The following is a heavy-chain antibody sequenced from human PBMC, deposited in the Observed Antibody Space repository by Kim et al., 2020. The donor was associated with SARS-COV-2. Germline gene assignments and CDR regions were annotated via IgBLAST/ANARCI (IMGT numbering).Heavy chain of an antibody. CDR1: GYTFTSYG. CDR3: ARELITFGGVIVKGNWFDP. J-gene: IGHJ5*02. D-gene: IGHD3-16*02. CDR2: ISAYNGNT. V-gene: IGHV1-18*04. Sequence: ASVKVSCKASGYTFTSYGISWVRQAPGQGLEWMGWISAYNGNTNYAQKLQGRVTMTTDTSTSTAYMELRSLRSDDTAVYYCARELITFGGVIVKGNWFDPWGQGTLVTVSS.